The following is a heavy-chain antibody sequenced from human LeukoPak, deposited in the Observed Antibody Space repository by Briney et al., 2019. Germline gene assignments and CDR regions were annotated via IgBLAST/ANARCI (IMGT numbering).Heavy chain of an antibody. CDR2: ISGSGGST. D-gene: IGHD2-15*01. V-gene: IGHV3-23*01. CDR3: AKDLFPAHRVDYYYCMDV. CDR1: GFTFSSYA. J-gene: IGHJ6*03. Sequence: GGSLRLSCAASGFTFSSYAMSWVRQAPGKGLEWVSAISGSGGSTYYADSVKGRFTISRDNSKNTLYLQMNSLRAEDTAVYYCAKDLFPAHRVDYYYCMDVWGKGTTVTVSS.